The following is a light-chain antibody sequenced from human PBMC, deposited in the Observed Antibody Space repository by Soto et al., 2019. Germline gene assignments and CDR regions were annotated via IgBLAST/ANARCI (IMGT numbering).Light chain of an antibody. V-gene: IGLV3-21*02. CDR2: DDS. CDR1: NIGSKS. J-gene: IGLJ2*01. CDR3: QSWDSSSDHVV. Sequence: SYELTQPPSVSVAPGQTARITCGGNNIGSKSVHWYQQKPGQAPVLVVYDDSDRPSGIPERFSGSNSGNTATLTISRVEAGDEDAYYCQSWDSSSDHVVFGGGTKLTV.